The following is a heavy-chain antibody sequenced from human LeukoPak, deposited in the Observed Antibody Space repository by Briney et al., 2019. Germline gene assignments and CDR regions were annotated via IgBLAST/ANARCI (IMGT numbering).Heavy chain of an antibody. CDR2: IYSGGTT. CDR3: ARVSTMIRGMHDTFDV. D-gene: IGHD3-10*01. V-gene: IGHV3-53*01. CDR1: GFTVRSNY. J-gene: IGHJ3*01. Sequence: GGSLRPSCAASGFTVRSNYMNWIRQAPGEGLEWVSVIYSGGTTYYADSVKGRFTTSRDNSKNTVYLQMNSLRADDTAVYYCARVSTMIRGMHDTFDVWGQGTVVTVSS.